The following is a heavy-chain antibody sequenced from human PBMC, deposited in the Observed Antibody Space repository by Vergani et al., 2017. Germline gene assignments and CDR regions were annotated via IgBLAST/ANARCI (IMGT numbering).Heavy chain of an antibody. D-gene: IGHD3-10*01. V-gene: IGHV4-59*01. CDR2: MYHSGST. CDR1: GGSMSGYY. Sequence: QVRLQESGPGLVKPSETLSLTCSVSGGSMSGYYWSWIRQPPGKELEWIGYMYHSGSTNYNPPLETRVTISGDTSQNQFSLKLNSVTAADTAVYYCGRVADFYGLGSRLLDLWGQGILVTVSS. CDR3: GRVADFYGLGSRLLDL. J-gene: IGHJ5*02.